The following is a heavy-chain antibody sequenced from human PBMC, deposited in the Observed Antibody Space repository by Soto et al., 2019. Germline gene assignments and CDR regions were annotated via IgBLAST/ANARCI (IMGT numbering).Heavy chain of an antibody. CDR1: GFTFTNAW. J-gene: IGHJ4*02. CDR3: TTDLRWEVRLLFDY. CDR2: IKSNTDGATT. Sequence: EVQLVESGGGLVKPGGSLRLSCAASGFTFTNAWMSWVRQAPGKGLEWVGRIKSNTDGATTDYAAPVKGRFTISRDDSKNTLDLQMNSLMSEDTAVYYCTTDLRWEVRLLFDYWGQGTLVTVSA. V-gene: IGHV3-15*01. D-gene: IGHD1-26*01.